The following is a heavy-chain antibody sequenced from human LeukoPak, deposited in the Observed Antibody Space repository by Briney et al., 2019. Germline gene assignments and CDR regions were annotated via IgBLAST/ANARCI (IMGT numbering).Heavy chain of an antibody. CDR3: ARDAVAATGYYFDY. J-gene: IGHJ4*02. CDR2: ISSSSSYI. CDR1: GFTFSSYS. D-gene: IGHD2-15*01. Sequence: PGGSLRLSCAASGFTFSSYSMNWVRQAPGKGLEWVSSISSSSSYIYYADSVKGRFTISRDNAKNSLYLQMNSLRAEETAVYYCARDAVAATGYYFDYWGQGTLVTVSS. V-gene: IGHV3-21*01.